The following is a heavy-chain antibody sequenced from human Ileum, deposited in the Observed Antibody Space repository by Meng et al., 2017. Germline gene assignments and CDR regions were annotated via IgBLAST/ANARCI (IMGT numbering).Heavy chain of an antibody. D-gene: IGHD6-19*01. J-gene: IGHJ5*02. CDR1: CRSVSSANSY. CDR3: ARGGGGGWPNWFDP. V-gene: IGHV4-61*01. Sequence: HELLQESGAGLVMPSETPSLTCTVSCRSVSSANSYWSWIRQTPGKGLEWIGYVYNTGNTNSNPSLRSRLTMSVDTSNSQFSLKLTSVTAADTAVYYCARGGGGGWPNWFDPWGQGTLVTVSS. CDR2: VYNTGNT.